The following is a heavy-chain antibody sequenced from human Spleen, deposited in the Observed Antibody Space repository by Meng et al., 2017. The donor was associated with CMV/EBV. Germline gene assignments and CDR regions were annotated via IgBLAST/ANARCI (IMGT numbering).Heavy chain of an antibody. J-gene: IGHJ4*02. Sequence: SDAISWGRQAPGEGLEWMGGILPIFGTANYAQKFQGRVTITTDESTSTAYMELSSLRSEDTAVYYCARERFGYYDFWSGSHRYFDYWGQGTLVTVSS. D-gene: IGHD3-3*01. CDR3: ARERFGYYDFWSGSHRYFDY. CDR1: SDA. CDR2: ILPIFGTA. V-gene: IGHV1-69*05.